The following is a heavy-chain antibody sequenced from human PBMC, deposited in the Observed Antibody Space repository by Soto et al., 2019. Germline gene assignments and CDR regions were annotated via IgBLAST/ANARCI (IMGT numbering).Heavy chain of an antibody. CDR3: ARSVFP. J-gene: IGHJ5*02. Sequence: TLSLTCTVSGGSISSGGYYWNWIRQHPGKGLEWIGYIYYIGSTYYNPSLKSRVTISLDTSKNQFSLKLSSVTAADTAVYYCARSVFPWGQGTLGTVSS. CDR2: IYYIGST. V-gene: IGHV4-31*03. CDR1: GGSISSGGYY.